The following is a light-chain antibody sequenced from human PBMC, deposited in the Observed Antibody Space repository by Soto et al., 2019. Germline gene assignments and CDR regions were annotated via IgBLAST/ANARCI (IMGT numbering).Light chain of an antibody. CDR2: WAS. J-gene: IGKJ1*01. CDR1: QSILYSSSNKNY. Sequence: VVTQSADSLAVCLGGRPTNNCKSSQSILYSSSNKNYLAWYQQKPGQPPKLLIYWASTRDSGVPDRFSGGGSETDFTLTISSLQPEDLAVYSCQQYQTTPGTFGQGTKVDIK. CDR3: QQYQTTPGT. V-gene: IGKV4-1*01.